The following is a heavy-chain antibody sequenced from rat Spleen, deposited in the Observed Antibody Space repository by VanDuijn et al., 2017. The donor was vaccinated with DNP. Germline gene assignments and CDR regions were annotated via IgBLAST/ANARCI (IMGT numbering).Heavy chain of an antibody. CDR1: GFTFSDYY. J-gene: IGHJ3*01. Sequence: EVQLVESGGGSVQPGRSLKLSCAASGFTFSDYYMAWVRQAPTKGLEWVASISTDGDSTYYRDSVKGRFTVSRDNAKSTLSLQMNSLRSEDMATYYCAKPMDYYSGGFAYWGQGTLVTVSS. V-gene: IGHV5-25*01. CDR3: AKPMDYYSGGFAY. D-gene: IGHD1-1*01. CDR2: ISTDGDST.